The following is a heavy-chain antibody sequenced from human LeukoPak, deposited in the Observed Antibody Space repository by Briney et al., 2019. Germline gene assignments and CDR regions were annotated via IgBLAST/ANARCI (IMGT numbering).Heavy chain of an antibody. V-gene: IGHV1-69*05. Sequence: ASVKVSCKASGGTFSSYAISWVRQAPGQGLEWMGGIIPIFGTANYAQKFQGRVTITTDESTSTAYMELSSLRSEDTAVYYCARASRITGRKGYYFDYWGQGTLVTVSS. D-gene: IGHD1-20*01. J-gene: IGHJ4*02. CDR2: IIPIFGTA. CDR3: ARASRITGRKGYYFDY. CDR1: GGTFSSYA.